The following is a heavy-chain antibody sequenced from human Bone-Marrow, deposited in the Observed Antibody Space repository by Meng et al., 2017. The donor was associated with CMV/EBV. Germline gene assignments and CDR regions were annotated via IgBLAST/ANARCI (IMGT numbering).Heavy chain of an antibody. J-gene: IGHJ4*02. D-gene: IGHD3-16*01. Sequence: GESLKISCAASGFTFSSYSMNWVRQAPGKGLEWVSYISSSSSTIYYADSVKGRFTISRDNAKNSLYLQMNRLRAEDTAVYYCARSRLRDFDYWGQGTLVTVSS. CDR2: ISSSSSTI. CDR1: GFTFSSYS. CDR3: ARSRLRDFDY. V-gene: IGHV3-48*04.